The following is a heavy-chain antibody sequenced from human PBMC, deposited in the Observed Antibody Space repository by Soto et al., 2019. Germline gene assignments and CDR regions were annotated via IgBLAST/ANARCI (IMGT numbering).Heavy chain of an antibody. D-gene: IGHD4-17*01. CDR2: IYYSGNT. J-gene: IGHJ4*02. Sequence: SETLSLTCTVSGGSISSYYWSWIRQPPGKGLEWIGYIYYSGNTNYAQKLQGRVTMTTDTSTSTAYMELRSLRSDDTAVYYCAREVSEGDYGDFFDYWGQGALVTVSS. CDR3: AREVSEGDYGDFFDY. CDR1: GGSISSYY. V-gene: IGHV4-59*01.